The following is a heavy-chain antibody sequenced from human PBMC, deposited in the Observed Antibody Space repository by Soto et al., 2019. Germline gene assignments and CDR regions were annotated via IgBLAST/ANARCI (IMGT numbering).Heavy chain of an antibody. D-gene: IGHD2-2*01. CDR1: GFTFSSHI. V-gene: IGHV3-21*02. J-gene: IGHJ4*02. Sequence: EVQLVESGGGLVKPGESLTLSCAASGFTFSSHIMNWVRQAAGKRLEWVSSISYSSRHIYYADSVKGRFTISRDNAKQLLYLQMNSLRAEDTAVYYCARDSQGPLVLVPAEIGDSWGQGTLVTVSS. CDR2: ISYSSRHI. CDR3: ARDSQGPLVLVPAEIGDS.